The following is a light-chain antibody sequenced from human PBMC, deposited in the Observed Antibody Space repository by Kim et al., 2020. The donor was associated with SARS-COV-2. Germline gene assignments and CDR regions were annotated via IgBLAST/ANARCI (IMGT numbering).Light chain of an antibody. J-gene: IGKJ4*01. CDR1: QSVSSRY. CDR2: DAS. Sequence: EIVLSQSPATLSLSPGERATLSCGASQSVSSRYVAWYQQKPGLAPRLLIYDASRRATDIPDRFSGSGSGTEFTLTISRLEPEDFAVYYCQQYDSSTLTFGGGPKVDIK. V-gene: IGKV3D-20*01. CDR3: QQYDSSTLT.